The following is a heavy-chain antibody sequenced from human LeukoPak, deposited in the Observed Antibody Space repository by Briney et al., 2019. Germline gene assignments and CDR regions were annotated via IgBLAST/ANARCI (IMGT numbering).Heavy chain of an antibody. CDR3: ARDSDYYDSSGCRINAFDI. Sequence: PGGSLRLSCAASGFTFSSYWMSWVRQAPGKGLEWVANIKQDGSEKYYVDSVKGRFTISRDNAKNSLYLQMNSLRAEDTAVYYCARDSDYYDSSGCRINAFDIWGQGTMVTVSS. J-gene: IGHJ3*02. D-gene: IGHD3-22*01. V-gene: IGHV3-7*01. CDR1: GFTFSSYW. CDR2: IKQDGSEK.